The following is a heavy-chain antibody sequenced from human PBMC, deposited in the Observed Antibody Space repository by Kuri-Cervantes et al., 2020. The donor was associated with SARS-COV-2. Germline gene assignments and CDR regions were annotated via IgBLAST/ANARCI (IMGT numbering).Heavy chain of an antibody. V-gene: IGHV3-23*01. CDR2: ISGSGGST. J-gene: IGHJ6*02. CDR1: GFTFSSYS. CDR3: EKADWANYYYYYGMDV. Sequence: GGSLRLSCAASGFTFSSYSMSWVRQAPGKGLEWVSAISGSGGSTYYADSVKGRFTISRDNSKNTLYLQMNSLRAEDTAVYYCEKADWANYYYYYGMDVWGQGTTVTVSS. D-gene: IGHD3-9*01.